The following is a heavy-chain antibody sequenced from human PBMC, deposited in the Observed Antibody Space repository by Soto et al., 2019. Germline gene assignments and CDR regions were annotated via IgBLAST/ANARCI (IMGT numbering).Heavy chain of an antibody. V-gene: IGHV3-33*01. Sequence: GGSLRLSCAASGFIFSSYGMHWVRQAPGKGLEWVAGIWYDGSNTFYSDGVKGRFSISRDNSKNTVDLQMNSLRAEDTDVYYRARESSTSLVHSFDIWGQGRMVTVSS. CDR1: GFIFSSYG. CDR3: ARESSTSLVHSFDI. J-gene: IGHJ3*02. CDR2: IWYDGSNT. D-gene: IGHD2-2*01.